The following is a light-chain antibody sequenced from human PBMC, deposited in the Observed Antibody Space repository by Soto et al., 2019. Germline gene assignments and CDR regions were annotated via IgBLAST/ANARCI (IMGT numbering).Light chain of an antibody. CDR1: SSDVGVYNY. Sequence: QSVLTQPPSASGSPGQSVTISCTGTSSDVGVYNYVSWYQQHPGKAPKLMIYEVSKRPSGVPDRFSGSKSGNTASLTVSGLQAEDEADYYCSSYAGSNNVVFGGGTQLTVL. J-gene: IGLJ2*01. CDR3: SSYAGSNNVV. V-gene: IGLV2-8*01. CDR2: EVS.